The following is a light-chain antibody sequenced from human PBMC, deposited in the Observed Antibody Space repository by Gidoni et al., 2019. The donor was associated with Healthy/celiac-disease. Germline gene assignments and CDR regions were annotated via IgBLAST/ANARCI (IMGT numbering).Light chain of an antibody. V-gene: IGKV1-9*01. CDR1: QGISSY. Sequence: DIQLTQSPSFLSASVGDRVTITCRASQGISSYLAWYQQKPGKAPNLLIYAASTLQSGVPLRFSGSGSGTEFTLTISSLQPEDFTTYYCRQFNTYPITFGQGTRLEIK. CDR2: AAS. J-gene: IGKJ5*01. CDR3: RQFNTYPIT.